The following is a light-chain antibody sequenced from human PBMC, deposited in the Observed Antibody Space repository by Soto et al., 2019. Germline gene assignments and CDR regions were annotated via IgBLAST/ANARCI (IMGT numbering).Light chain of an antibody. Sequence: EIVLTQSPGTLSLSPGERATLSCRASQSVSSDYLAWYQQKPGQAPRLLIYRASSRATGIPDRFSGSGSGTDFTVTISSLEPEDFAVYYCQQYGNSPWTFGQGTKVDIK. J-gene: IGKJ1*01. CDR3: QQYGNSPWT. CDR2: RAS. V-gene: IGKV3-20*01. CDR1: QSVSSDY.